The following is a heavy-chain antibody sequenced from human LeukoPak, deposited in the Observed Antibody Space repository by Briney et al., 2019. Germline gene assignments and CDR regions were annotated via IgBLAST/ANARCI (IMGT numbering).Heavy chain of an antibody. Sequence: SETLSLPCAVSGYSISSGYYWGWIRQPPGKGLEWIGSIYHSGSTYYNPSLKSRVTISVDTPKSQFSLKLSSVTAADTAVYYCARTWLQADFDYWGQGTLATVSS. V-gene: IGHV4-38-2*01. CDR1: GYSISSGYY. CDR2: IYHSGST. CDR3: ARTWLQADFDY. J-gene: IGHJ4*02. D-gene: IGHD5-24*01.